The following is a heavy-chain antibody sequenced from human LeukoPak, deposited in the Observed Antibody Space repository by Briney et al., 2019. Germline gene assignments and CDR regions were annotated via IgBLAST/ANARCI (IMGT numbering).Heavy chain of an antibody. CDR3: GRLLGTAMIDH. CDR1: GGSISSSSYY. D-gene: IGHD5-18*01. J-gene: IGHJ4*02. V-gene: IGHV4-39*07. Sequence: PSETLSLTCAVSGGSISSSSYYWGWIRQPPGKGLEGIRSIYYSTSTYYNPSLRSRVTIAVDTTKNQFSLQFTSLTPPDTAVYYCGRLLGTAMIDHWGQGTLVSVSS. CDR2: IYYSTST.